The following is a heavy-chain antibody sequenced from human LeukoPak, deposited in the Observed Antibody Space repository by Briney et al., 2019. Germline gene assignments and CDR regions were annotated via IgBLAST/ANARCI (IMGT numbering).Heavy chain of an antibody. CDR3: AREYDFWSGYQTYYFDY. J-gene: IGHJ4*02. Sequence: PSETLSLTCTVSGGSISSYYWSWIRQPAGKGLEWIGRIYTSGSTNYNPSLKSRVTMSVDTSKNQFSLKLSSVTAADTAVYYCAREYDFWSGYQTYYFDYSGQGTLVTVSS. D-gene: IGHD3-3*01. V-gene: IGHV4-4*07. CDR2: IYTSGST. CDR1: GGSISSYY.